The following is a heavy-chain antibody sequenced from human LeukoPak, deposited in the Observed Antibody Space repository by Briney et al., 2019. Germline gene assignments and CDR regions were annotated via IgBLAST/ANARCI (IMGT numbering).Heavy chain of an antibody. J-gene: IGHJ4*02. CDR3: ASRIAVSKFDY. V-gene: IGHV4-4*02. CDR2: IYHSGST. CDR1: GGSISSSNW. D-gene: IGHD6-19*01. Sequence: PSETLSLTCAVSGGSISSSNWWSWARQPPGKGLEWIGEIYHSGSTNYNPSLKSRVTISVDTSKNQFSLRLSSVTAADTAVYYCASRIAVSKFDYWGQGTLVTVSS.